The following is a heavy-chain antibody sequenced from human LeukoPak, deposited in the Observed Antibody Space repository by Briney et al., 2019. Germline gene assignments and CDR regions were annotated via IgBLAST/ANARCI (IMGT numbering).Heavy chain of an antibody. Sequence: ASVTVSCKASGYTFTSYDINWVRQATGQGLEWMGWMNPNSGNTGYAQKFQGRVTMTRNTSIRTAYMERSSLRSEDTAVYYCARGLHGPWSDIKYRIGGYWGQGTLVTVSS. CDR3: ARGLHGPWSDIKYRIGGY. D-gene: IGHD2-2*01. V-gene: IGHV1-8*01. J-gene: IGHJ4*02. CDR1: GYTFTSYD. CDR2: MNPNSGNT.